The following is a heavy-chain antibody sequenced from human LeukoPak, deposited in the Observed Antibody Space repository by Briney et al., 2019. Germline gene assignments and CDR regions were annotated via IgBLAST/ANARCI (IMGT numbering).Heavy chain of an antibody. CDR2: IIPIFGTA. CDR3: ARAPGGLYYYYYMDV. CDR1: GGTFSSYA. V-gene: IGHV1-69*13. J-gene: IGHJ6*03. Sequence: ASVKVSCKASGGTFSSYAISWVRQAPGQGLEWMGGIIPIFGTANYAQKFQGRVTITADESTSTAYMELSSLRSEDTAVYYCARAPGGLYYYYYMDVWGKGTTVTISS. D-gene: IGHD2-15*01.